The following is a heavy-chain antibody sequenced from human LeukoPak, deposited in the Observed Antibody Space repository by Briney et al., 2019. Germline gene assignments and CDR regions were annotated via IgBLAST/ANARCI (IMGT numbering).Heavy chain of an antibody. D-gene: IGHD5-24*01. CDR2: INPNSGGT. CDR3: AREMTTIENDY. Sequence: ASVKVSCKASGYTFTDYHIHWVRQAPGQGLEWMGRINPNSGGTDYAQKFQGRVTMTRDTSISTAYMELSRLRSDDTAVYYCAREMTTIENDYWGQGTLVTVSS. CDR1: GYTFTDYH. V-gene: IGHV1-2*02. J-gene: IGHJ4*02.